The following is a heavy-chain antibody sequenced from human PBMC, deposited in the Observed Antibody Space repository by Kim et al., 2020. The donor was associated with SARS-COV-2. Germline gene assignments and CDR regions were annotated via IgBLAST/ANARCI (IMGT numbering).Heavy chain of an antibody. D-gene: IGHD5-18*01. Sequence: SETLSLTCTVSGGSISSYYWSWIRQPPGKGLEWIGYIYYSGSTNYNPSLKSRVTISVDTSKNQFSLKLSSVTAADTAVYYCARYGGYSYGYLNRVGFDY. CDR3: ARYGGYSYGYLNRVGFDY. V-gene: IGHV4-59*01. CDR1: GGSISSYY. CDR2: IYYSGST. J-gene: IGHJ4*01.